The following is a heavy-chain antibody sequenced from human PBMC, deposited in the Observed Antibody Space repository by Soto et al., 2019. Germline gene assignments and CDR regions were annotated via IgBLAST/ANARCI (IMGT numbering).Heavy chain of an antibody. CDR3: AKSRDPSKVAAPYYFDY. Sequence: QVQLVESGGGVVQPGRSLRLSCAASGLTFSSYAMHWVRQAPGKGLEWIIIVSYDGSNMYYTDSVKGRFTVSRDNSKNTLYLQMNSLRDEDTAVYYCAKSRDPSKVAAPYYFDYWGQGTLVTVSS. J-gene: IGHJ4*02. V-gene: IGHV3-30*18. D-gene: IGHD6-19*01. CDR1: GLTFSSYA. CDR2: VSYDGSNM.